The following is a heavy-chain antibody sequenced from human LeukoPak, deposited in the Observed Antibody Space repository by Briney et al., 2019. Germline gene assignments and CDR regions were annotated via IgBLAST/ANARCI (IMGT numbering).Heavy chain of an antibody. J-gene: IGHJ4*02. CDR2: IWYDGSNK. D-gene: IGHD3-22*01. CDR1: GFSFSSYG. CDR3: ARSITMIPEDY. Sequence: PGRSLRLSCAASGFSFSSYGMLWVRQAPGKGLEWVAVIWYDGSNKYYADSVKGRFTISRDNSKNTLYLQMNSLRAEDTAVYHCARSITMIPEDYWGQGTLVTVSS. V-gene: IGHV3-33*01.